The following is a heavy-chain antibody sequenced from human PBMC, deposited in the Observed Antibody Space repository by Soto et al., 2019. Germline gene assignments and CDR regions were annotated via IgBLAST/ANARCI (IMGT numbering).Heavy chain of an antibody. CDR1: GGSFSGYY. CDR3: ARGITIFGVVRRTAYYYMDV. Sequence: SETLSLTCAVYGGSFSGYYWSWIRQPPGKGLERIGEINHSGSTNYNPSLKSRVTISVDTSKNQFSLKLSSVTAADTAVYYCARGITIFGVVRRTAYYYMDVWGKGTTVTVSS. V-gene: IGHV4-34*01. CDR2: INHSGST. J-gene: IGHJ6*03. D-gene: IGHD3-3*01.